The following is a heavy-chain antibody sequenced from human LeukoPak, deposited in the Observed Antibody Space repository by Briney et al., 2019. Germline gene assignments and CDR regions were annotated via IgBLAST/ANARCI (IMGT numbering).Heavy chain of an antibody. D-gene: IGHD6-13*01. CDR3: AREIAAAGHHDAFDI. J-gene: IGHJ3*02. CDR2: ISSSGSTI. Sequence: GGSLRLSCAASGFTFSSYEMNWVRQAPGKGLEWVSYISSSGSTIYYADSVKARFTISRDNAKNSLYLQMNSLRAEDTAVYYCAREIAAAGHHDAFDIWGQGTMVTVSS. CDR1: GFTFSSYE. V-gene: IGHV3-48*03.